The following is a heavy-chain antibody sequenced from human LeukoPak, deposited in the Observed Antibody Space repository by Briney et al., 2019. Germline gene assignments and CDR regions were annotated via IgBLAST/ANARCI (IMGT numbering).Heavy chain of an antibody. CDR2: ISSNGGST. Sequence: GGSLRLSCSASGFTFSSYAMHWVRQAPGKGLEYVSAISSNGGSTYYADSVKGRFTISRDNSKNTLYLQMSSLRAEDTAVYYCVKGSRWVGATVWSDIWGQGTMVTVSS. V-gene: IGHV3-64D*09. CDR1: GFTFSSYA. D-gene: IGHD1-26*01. CDR3: VKGSRWVGATVWSDI. J-gene: IGHJ3*02.